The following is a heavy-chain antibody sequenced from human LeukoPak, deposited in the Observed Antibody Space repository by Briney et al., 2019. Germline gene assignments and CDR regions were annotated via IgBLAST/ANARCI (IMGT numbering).Heavy chain of an antibody. CDR3: ARSGPGIAAAGPIYYYYYMDV. D-gene: IGHD6-13*01. V-gene: IGHV3-48*03. J-gene: IGHJ6*03. Sequence: GGSLRLSCAASGFTFSSYEMNWVRQAPGKGLEWVSYISSSSSTIYYADSVKGRFTISRDNAKNSQYLQMNSLRAEDTAVYYCARSGPGIAAAGPIYYYYYMDVWGKGTTVTVSS. CDR2: ISSSSSTI. CDR1: GFTFSSYE.